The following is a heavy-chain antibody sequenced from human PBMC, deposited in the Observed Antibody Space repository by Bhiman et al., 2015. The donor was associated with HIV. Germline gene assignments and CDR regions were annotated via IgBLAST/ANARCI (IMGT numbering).Heavy chain of an antibody. CDR3: GRGLPPDY. Sequence: VQLVESGGGVVRPGGSLRLSCAASGFTFDVFGMSWVRQTPRRGLEWVSAINRNGDNIAYADSVKGRFTMSRDNARKAVFLQMTSLRDDDTAVYYCGRGLPPDYWGRGTLVAVSA. J-gene: IGHJ4*02. CDR1: GFTFDVFG. CDR2: INRNGDNI. V-gene: IGHV3-20*04. D-gene: IGHD3-16*01.